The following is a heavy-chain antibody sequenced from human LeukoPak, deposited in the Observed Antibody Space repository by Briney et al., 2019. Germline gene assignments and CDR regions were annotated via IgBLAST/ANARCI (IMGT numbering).Heavy chain of an antibody. Sequence: ASVKVSCKASGGTFSSYAISWVRQAPGQGLEWMGGIILIFGTANYAQKFQGRVTITTDESTSTAYMELSSLRSEDTAVYYCARASRDDYNLSHFDYWGQGTLVTVSS. V-gene: IGHV1-69*05. CDR1: GGTFSSYA. CDR3: ARASRDDYNLSHFDY. D-gene: IGHD5-24*01. J-gene: IGHJ4*02. CDR2: IILIFGTA.